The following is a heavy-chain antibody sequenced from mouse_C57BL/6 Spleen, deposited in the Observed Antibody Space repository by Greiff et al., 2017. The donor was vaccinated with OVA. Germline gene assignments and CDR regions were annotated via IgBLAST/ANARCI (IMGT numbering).Heavy chain of an antibody. D-gene: IGHD3-2*02. J-gene: IGHJ4*01. Sequence: QVQLKQSGAELARPGASVKMSCKASGYTFTSYTMHWVKQRPGQGLEWIGYINPSSGYTKYNQKFKDKATLTADKSSSTAYMQLSSLTSEDSAVYYCARYSSGYFYYAMDYWGQGTSVTVSS. CDR3: ARYSSGYFYYAMDY. CDR1: GYTFTSYT. V-gene: IGHV1-4*01. CDR2: INPSSGYT.